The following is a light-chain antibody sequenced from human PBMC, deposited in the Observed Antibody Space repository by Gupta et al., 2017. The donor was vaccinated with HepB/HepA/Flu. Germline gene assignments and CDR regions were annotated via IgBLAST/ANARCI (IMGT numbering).Light chain of an antibody. CDR1: SSDVDGDNY. V-gene: IGLV2-14*03. J-gene: IGLJ2*01. CDR3: SSYTSSSTPHVV. CDR2: DVS. Sequence: QSALTQSASVSGFPGHSITISCTGTSSDVDGDNYVSCYQQHPGKAPKHMIYDVSNRPSGVTNRFSGSKSGNTASMTISGLQAEDEADYYCSSYTSSSTPHVVFGGGTKLTVL.